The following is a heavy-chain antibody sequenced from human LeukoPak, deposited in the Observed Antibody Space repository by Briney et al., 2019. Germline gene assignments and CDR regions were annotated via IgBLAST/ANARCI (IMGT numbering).Heavy chain of an antibody. J-gene: IGHJ4*02. D-gene: IGHD5-24*01. CDR2: ISSSSSYI. CDR3: ARDRRDGYNFFFYYFDY. CDR1: GFTFSNAW. V-gene: IGHV3-21*01. Sequence: GGSLRLSCAASGFTFSNAWMSWVRQAPGKGLEWVSSISSSSSYIYYADSVKGRFTISRDNAKNSLYLQMNSLRAEDTAVYYCARDRRDGYNFFFYYFDYWGQGTLVTVSS.